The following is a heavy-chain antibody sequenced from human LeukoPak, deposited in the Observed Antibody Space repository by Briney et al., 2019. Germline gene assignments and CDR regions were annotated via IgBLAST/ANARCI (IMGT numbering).Heavy chain of an antibody. V-gene: IGHV4-34*01. J-gene: IGHJ6*03. CDR3: ARAVAGTIFYYYYYMDV. D-gene: IGHD6-19*01. CDR2: INHSGST. CDR1: GGSFSGYY. Sequence: ASETLSLTCAVYGGSFSGYYWSWIRQPPGKGLEWIGEINHSGSTNYNPSLKSRVTISVDTSKNQFSLKLSSVTAADTAVYYCARAVAGTIFYYYYYMDVWGKGTTVTVSS.